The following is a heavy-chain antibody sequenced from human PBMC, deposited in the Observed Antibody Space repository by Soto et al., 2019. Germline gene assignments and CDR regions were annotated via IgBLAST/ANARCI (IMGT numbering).Heavy chain of an antibody. Sequence: QVQLVESGGGVVQPGRSLRLSCAASGFTFSSYGMHWVRQAPGKGLEWVAVISYDGSNKYYADSVKGRFTISRDNSKNTLYLRMNSLRAEDTAVYYCAVFDFWSGYSSDYWGQGTLVTVSS. CDR2: ISYDGSNK. CDR1: GFTFSSYG. D-gene: IGHD3-3*01. J-gene: IGHJ4*02. CDR3: AVFDFWSGYSSDY. V-gene: IGHV3-30*03.